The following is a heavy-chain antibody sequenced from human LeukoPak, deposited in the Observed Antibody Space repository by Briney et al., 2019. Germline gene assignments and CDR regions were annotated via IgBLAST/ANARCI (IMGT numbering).Heavy chain of an antibody. CDR2: INSDGRST. D-gene: IGHD2-8*01. CDR3: ARALPRVFDY. Sequence: PGGSLRVSCAASGFTFSSDWMHCVRQAPGKGLVWVSRINSDGRSTSYADSVKGRLTISRDNAKNTLYLQMNSLRAEDTAVYYCARALPRVFDYWGQGTLVAVSS. V-gene: IGHV3-74*01. J-gene: IGHJ4*02. CDR1: GFTFSSDW.